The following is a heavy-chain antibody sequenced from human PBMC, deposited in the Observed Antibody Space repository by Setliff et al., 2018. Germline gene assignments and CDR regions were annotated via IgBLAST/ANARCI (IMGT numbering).Heavy chain of an antibody. CDR3: AREVSTGENSGCDI. V-gene: IGHV1-2*02. D-gene: IGHD3-9*01. CDR2: INPNSGGA. J-gene: IGHJ3*02. CDR1: GYTFAGYY. Sequence: ASVKVSCKASGYTFAGYYMHWVRQAPGQGLEWMGWINPNSGGANYAQKFQGRVTMTRDTSISTLYMELASLRDDDTAVYYCAREVSTGENSGCDIWGQGTPVTVSS.